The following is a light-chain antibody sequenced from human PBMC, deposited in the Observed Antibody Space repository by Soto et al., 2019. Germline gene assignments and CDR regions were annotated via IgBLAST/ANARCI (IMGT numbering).Light chain of an antibody. J-gene: IGLJ1*01. CDR1: SSDVGGYNY. V-gene: IGLV2-14*01. CDR3: SSYTSSSTLPYV. CDR2: DVS. Sequence: QSVLPQPASVSGSPGQSITISCTGTSSDVGGYNYVSWYRQHPGKAPKLMIYDVSNRPSGVSNRFSGSKSGNTASLTISGLQAEDEADYYCSSYTSSSTLPYVFGTGTKVTVL.